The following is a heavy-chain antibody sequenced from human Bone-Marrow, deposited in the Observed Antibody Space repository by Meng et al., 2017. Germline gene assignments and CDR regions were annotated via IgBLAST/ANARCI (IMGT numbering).Heavy chain of an antibody. CDR3: AKGSYIDSYEVRH. CDR1: GFTFSNFA. V-gene: IGHV3-23*01. CDR2: TSGSGGST. D-gene: IGHD3-16*01. Sequence: GESLKISCAASGFTFSNFAMSWVRQAPGKGLEWVSATSGSGGSTYYADSVKGRFTISRDNSKNTLFLQMSSLRADDTAVYFCAKGSYIDSYEVRHWGQGTLVTVSS. J-gene: IGHJ4*02.